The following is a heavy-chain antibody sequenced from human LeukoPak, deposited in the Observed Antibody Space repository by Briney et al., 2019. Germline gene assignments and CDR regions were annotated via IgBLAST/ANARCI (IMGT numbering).Heavy chain of an antibody. CDR3: ASYGSGYSPFDY. CDR1: GGSISSSSYY. D-gene: IGHD3-10*01. J-gene: IGHJ4*02. CDR2: IYYSGST. V-gene: IGHV4-39*01. Sequence: PSETLSLTCTVSGGSISSSSYYWGWIRQPPGKGLEWIGSIYYSGSTYYNPSLKSRVTISVDTSKNQFSLKLSSVTAADTAVYYCASYGSGYSPFDYWGQGTLVTVSS.